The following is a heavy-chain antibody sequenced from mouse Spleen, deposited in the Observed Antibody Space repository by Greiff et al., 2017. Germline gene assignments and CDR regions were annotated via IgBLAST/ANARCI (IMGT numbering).Heavy chain of an antibody. Sequence: QVQLQQSGAELVKPGASVKLSCKASGYTFTSYYMYWVKQRPGQGLEWIGEINPSNGGTNFNEKFKSKATLTVDKSSSTAYMQLSSLTSEDSAVYYCTRHDGYGGFAYWGQGTLVTVSA. CDR2: INPSNGGT. V-gene: IGHV1S81*02. D-gene: IGHD2-3*01. CDR3: TRHDGYGGFAY. J-gene: IGHJ3*01. CDR1: GYTFTSYY.